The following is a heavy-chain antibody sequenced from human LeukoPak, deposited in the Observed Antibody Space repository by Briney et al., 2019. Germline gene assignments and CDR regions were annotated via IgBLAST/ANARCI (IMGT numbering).Heavy chain of an antibody. D-gene: IGHD3-22*01. J-gene: IGHJ5*02. Sequence: LSLTCAVYGGSFSGYYWSWIRQAPGKGLEWVSYISSSGSTIYYADSVKGRFTISRDNAKNSLYLQMNSLRAEDTAVYYCARDRHYYDTWGQGTLVTVSS. CDR2: ISSSGSTI. CDR3: ARDRHYYDT. V-gene: IGHV3-11*01. CDR1: GGSFSGYY.